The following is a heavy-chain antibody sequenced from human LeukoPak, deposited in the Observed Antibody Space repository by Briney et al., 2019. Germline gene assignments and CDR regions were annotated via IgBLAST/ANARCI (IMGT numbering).Heavy chain of an antibody. J-gene: IGHJ4*02. CDR3: ARSDIVVLSGYFDY. CDR1: GYTFTSYA. D-gene: IGHD2-15*01. V-gene: IGHV1-3*01. Sequence: ASVKASCKASGYTFTSYAMHWVRQAPGQRLEWMGWINAGNGNTKYSQKFQGRVTITRDTSASTAYMELSSLRSEDTAVYYCARSDIVVLSGYFDYWGQGTLVTVSS. CDR2: INAGNGNT.